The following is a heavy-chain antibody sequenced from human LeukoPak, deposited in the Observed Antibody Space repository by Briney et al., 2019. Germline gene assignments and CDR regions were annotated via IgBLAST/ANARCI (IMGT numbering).Heavy chain of an antibody. V-gene: IGHV3-66*02. J-gene: IGHJ4*02. Sequence: PGGSLRLSCAASGFTVSTNYMSWVRQAPGKGLEWVSIIHAGGTTYYADSVKGRFTISRDNSKNTLYLQMNNLRTEDTAVYYCARDLFGGTYLGVFDYWGRGTLVTVSS. D-gene: IGHD1-26*01. CDR2: IHAGGTT. CDR3: ARDLFGGTYLGVFDY. CDR1: GFTVSTNY.